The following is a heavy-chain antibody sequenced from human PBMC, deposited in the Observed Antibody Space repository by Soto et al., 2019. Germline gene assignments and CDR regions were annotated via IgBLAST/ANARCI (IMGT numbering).Heavy chain of an antibody. D-gene: IGHD3-10*01. CDR1: GYRFTSYW. V-gene: IGHV5-51*01. Sequence: GESLKISCKGSGYRFTSYWIGWVRQMPGKGLEWMGIIYPGDSDTRYSPSFQGQVTISADKSISTAYLQWSSLKASDTAVYYCALNLGFGELSEDDNDVMGVWGQGTTVTVSS. CDR2: IYPGDSDT. CDR3: ALNLGFGELSEDDNDVMGV. J-gene: IGHJ6*02.